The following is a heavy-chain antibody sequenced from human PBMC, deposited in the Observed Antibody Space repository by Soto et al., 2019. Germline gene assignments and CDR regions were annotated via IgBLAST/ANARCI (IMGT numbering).Heavy chain of an antibody. CDR3: TADAPTTSGSYGGNYGMDV. CDR2: IKSKTDGGTT. V-gene: IGHV3-15*07. Sequence: GGSLRLSCAASGFTFSNAWMNWVRQAPGKGLEWVGRIKSKTDGGTTDYAAPVKGRLTISREDSTNTRYLQMNSLKTEETAVDYCTADAPTTSGSYGGNYGMDVWGQGTTVTVSS. CDR1: GFTFSNAW. J-gene: IGHJ6*02. D-gene: IGHD3-10*01.